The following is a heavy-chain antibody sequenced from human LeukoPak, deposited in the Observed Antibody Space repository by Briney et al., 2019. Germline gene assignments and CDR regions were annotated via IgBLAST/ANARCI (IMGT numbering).Heavy chain of an antibody. CDR2: INWNGDRT. CDR1: GFTFHDYD. V-gene: IGHV3-20*04. D-gene: IGHD1-14*01. Sequence: GGSLRLSCAASGFTFHDYDMSWVRQSPGKGLEWVSGINWNGDRTGYADSVKGRFTISRDNARGSLFLQMNSLTAEDTALYYCVRQSTSYYGMDVWGQGTAVTVSS. J-gene: IGHJ6*02. CDR3: VRQSTSYYGMDV.